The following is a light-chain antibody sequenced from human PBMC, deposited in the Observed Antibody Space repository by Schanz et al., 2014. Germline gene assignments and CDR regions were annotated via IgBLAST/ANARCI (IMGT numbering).Light chain of an antibody. J-gene: IGKJ4*01. V-gene: IGKV4-1*01. Sequence: DTVMTQSPDSLAVSLGERVTINCKSSRNVLYSPHNKNYLAWYQQKPGQPPRLLVYWASTRASGVPERFSGSGSGTEFTLTISSLQAEDVAVYFCQQYYFTPQLTFGGGTRVEIK. CDR3: QQYYFTPQLT. CDR2: WAS. CDR1: RNVLYSPHNKNY.